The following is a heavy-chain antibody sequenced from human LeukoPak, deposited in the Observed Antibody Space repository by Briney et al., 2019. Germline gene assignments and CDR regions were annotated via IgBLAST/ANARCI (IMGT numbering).Heavy chain of an antibody. J-gene: IGHJ4*02. CDR1: GFTFSSYW. CDR2: IKQDGSEK. CDR3: ARPSSGWYGWVDY. D-gene: IGHD6-19*01. V-gene: IGHV3-7*01. Sequence: PGGSLRLSCAASGFTFSSYWMSWVRQAPGKGREWVANIKQDGSEKYYVDSVKGRFTISRDNAKNSLYLQMNSLRAEDTAVYYCARPSSGWYGWVDYWGQGTLVTVSS.